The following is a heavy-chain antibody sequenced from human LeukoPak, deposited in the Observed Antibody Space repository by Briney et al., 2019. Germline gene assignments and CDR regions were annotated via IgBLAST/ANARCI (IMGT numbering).Heavy chain of an antibody. J-gene: IGHJ4*02. CDR3: AKDRSGSYFYFDF. D-gene: IGHD1-26*01. CDR2: IRYGGNDE. Sequence: GGSLRLSCAASGFTFSSNGMHWVRQAPGKGLEWVAFIRYGGNDERYADSVKGRFTISRDNSKNTLYLQMNSLKSEDTAVYYCAKDRSGSYFYFDFWGQGTLVTVSS. CDR1: GFTFSSNG. V-gene: IGHV3-30*02.